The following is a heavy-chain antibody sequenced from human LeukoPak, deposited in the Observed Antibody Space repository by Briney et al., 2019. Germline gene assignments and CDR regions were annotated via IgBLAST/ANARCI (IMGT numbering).Heavy chain of an antibody. CDR1: GYTFTSSG. D-gene: IGHD3-3*01. CDR3: ARYSGVVAPGYGMDV. J-gene: IGHJ6*02. V-gene: IGHV1-18*01. Sequence: ASVKVSCKASGYTFTSSGISWVRQAPGQGLEWMGWISAYNGNTNYAQKLQGRVTMTTDTSTSTAYVELRSLRSGDTAVYYCARYSGVVAPGYGMDVWGQGTTVTVSS. CDR2: ISAYNGNT.